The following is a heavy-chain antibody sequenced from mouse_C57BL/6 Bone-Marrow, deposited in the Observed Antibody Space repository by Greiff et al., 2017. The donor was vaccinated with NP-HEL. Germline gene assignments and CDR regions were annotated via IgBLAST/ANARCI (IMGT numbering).Heavy chain of an antibody. CDR1: GFTFSDYG. Sequence: EVQVVDSGGGLVKPGGSLKLSCAASGFTFSDYGMHWVRQAPEKGLDWVAYISSGSSTIYYADTVKGRFTISRDNAKNTLFLQMTSLRSEDTAMYYCARPWLRRDWYFDVWGTGTTVTVSS. CDR3: ARPWLRRDWYFDV. J-gene: IGHJ1*03. CDR2: ISSGSSTI. D-gene: IGHD2-2*01. V-gene: IGHV5-17*01.